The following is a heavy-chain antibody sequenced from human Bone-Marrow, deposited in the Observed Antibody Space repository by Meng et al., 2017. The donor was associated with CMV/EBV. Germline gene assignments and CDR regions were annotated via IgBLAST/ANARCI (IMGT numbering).Heavy chain of an antibody. CDR1: GFTFDDYG. CDR3: ARNPGTDAFDI. V-gene: IGHV3-20*04. CDR2: INWNGGST. J-gene: IGHJ3*02. D-gene: IGHD3-10*01. Sequence: GESLKISCAASGFTFDDYGMSWVRQAPGKGLEWVSGINWNGGSTGYADSVKGRFTISRDNAKNSLYLQMNSLRAEDTAVYYCARNPGTDAFDIWGQGTMVTVSS.